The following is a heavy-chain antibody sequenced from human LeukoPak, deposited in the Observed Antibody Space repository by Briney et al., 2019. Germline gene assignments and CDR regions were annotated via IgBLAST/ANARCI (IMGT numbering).Heavy chain of an antibody. CDR2: INPNSGGT. CDR3: ATGTGYYGSGSYYSLHGYYYYYMDV. J-gene: IGHJ6*03. Sequence: ASVKVSCKASGYTFTGYYMHWVRQAPGQGLEWMGWINPNSGGTNYAQKFQGRVTMTRDTSISTAYMELSRLRSDDTAVYYCATGTGYYGSGSYYSLHGYYYYYMDVWGKGTTVTISS. V-gene: IGHV1-2*02. D-gene: IGHD3-10*01. CDR1: GYTFTGYY.